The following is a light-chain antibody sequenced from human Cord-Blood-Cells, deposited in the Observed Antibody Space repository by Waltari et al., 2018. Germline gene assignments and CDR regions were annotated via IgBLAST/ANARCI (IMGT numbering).Light chain of an antibody. J-gene: IGLJ3*02. V-gene: IGLV2-11*01. CDR2: DVS. CDR3: CSYAGSYTWV. CDR1: SSDAGGYNY. Sequence: QSALTQPRSVSGSPGQSVTISCTGTSSDAGGYNYVSWYQQHPGTAPKLMIYDVSKRPSGVPDRFSGSKSGNTASLTISGLQAEDEADYYCCSYAGSYTWVFGGGTKLTVL.